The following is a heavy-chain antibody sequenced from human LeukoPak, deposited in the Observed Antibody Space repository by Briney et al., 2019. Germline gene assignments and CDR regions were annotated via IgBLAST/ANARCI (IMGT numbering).Heavy chain of an antibody. CDR1: GGSISSYY. Sequence: PSETLSLTCTVSGGSISSYYWTWIRQPPGKGLEWIGCVYYSGSPNYNPSLKSRVDISVDTSKNQFSLKLSSVTAADTAVYYCARYHGSSSWYWYFDYWGQGTLVTVSS. D-gene: IGHD6-13*01. J-gene: IGHJ4*02. V-gene: IGHV4-59*01. CDR3: ARYHGSSSWYWYFDY. CDR2: VYYSGSP.